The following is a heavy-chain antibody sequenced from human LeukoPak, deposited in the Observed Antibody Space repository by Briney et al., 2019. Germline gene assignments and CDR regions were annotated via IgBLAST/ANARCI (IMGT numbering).Heavy chain of an antibody. D-gene: IGHD4/OR15-4a*01. J-gene: IGHJ4*02. CDR2: IYYSGST. CDR1: GGSISSADYC. CDR3: ARDPYGADY. Sequence: SETLSLTCTVSGGSISSADYCWSWIRQPPGKGLEWIGYIYYSGSTNYNPSLKSRVTISVDTSKNQFSLKLSSVTAADTAVYYCARDPYGADYWGQGTLVTVSS. V-gene: IGHV4-61*08.